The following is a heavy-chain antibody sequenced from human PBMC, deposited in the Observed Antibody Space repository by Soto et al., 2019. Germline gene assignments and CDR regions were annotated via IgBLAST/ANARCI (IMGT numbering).Heavy chain of an antibody. CDR3: ARGGGVASSSPGVAY. V-gene: IGHV4-30-2*01. CDR1: GGSITMGGYC. D-gene: IGHD6-13*01. J-gene: IGHJ4*02. CDR2: ICHSGNT. Sequence: SETLSLTCTVSGGSITMGGYCWSWIRQPPGQGLEWIGYICHSGNTYYNPSLKSRVTTSPDTSKNQFSLSPSSVTAVDTAVYYCARGGGVASSSPGVAYWGQGILVTVSS.